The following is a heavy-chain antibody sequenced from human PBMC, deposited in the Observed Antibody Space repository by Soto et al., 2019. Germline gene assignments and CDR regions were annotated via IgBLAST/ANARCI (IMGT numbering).Heavy chain of an antibody. V-gene: IGHV4-30-4*01. CDR2: IYSNEYT. J-gene: IGHJ5*02. D-gene: IGHD3-16*01. CDR3: AGGALGYNWFDP. Sequence: QVQLQESGPGLVKASQTLSITCTVSGGSISSGDYYWSWIRQPPGQGPEWIGYIYSNEYTYYEPSLKSRVTISLDTSKNHFSLNLNSVMAADTAVYYCAGGALGYNWFDPWGQGTLVTVSS. CDR1: GGSISSGDYY.